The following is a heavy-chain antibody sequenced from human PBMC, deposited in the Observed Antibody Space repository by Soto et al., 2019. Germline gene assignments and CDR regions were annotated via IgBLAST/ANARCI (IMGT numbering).Heavy chain of an antibody. CDR2: IYWNDDK. CDR1: GFSLSTSGVG. J-gene: IGHJ4*02. CDR3: AHIGYISGWYGSWYLRYYFDY. V-gene: IGHV2-5*01. Sequence: QITLKESGPTLVKPTQTLTLTCTFSGFSLSTSGVGVGWIRQPPGKALEWLALIYWNDDKRYSPSLKSRLTITKDTSKNQVVLTMTNMDPVDTATYYCAHIGYISGWYGSWYLRYYFDYWGQGTLVTVSS. D-gene: IGHD6-19*01.